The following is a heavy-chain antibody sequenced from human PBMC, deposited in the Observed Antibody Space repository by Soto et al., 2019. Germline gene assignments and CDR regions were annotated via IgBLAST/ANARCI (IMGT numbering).Heavy chain of an antibody. Sequence: ASVKVSCKASGYTFTSYYMHWVRQAPGQGLEWKGIINPSGGSTSYAQKFQGRVTMTRDTSTSTVYMELSSLRSEDTAVYYCARGVSIAAFYYYYYGMDVWGQGTTVTVSS. CDR3: ARGVSIAAFYYYYYGMDV. CDR1: GYTFTSYY. CDR2: INPSGGST. J-gene: IGHJ6*02. V-gene: IGHV1-46*01. D-gene: IGHD6-6*01.